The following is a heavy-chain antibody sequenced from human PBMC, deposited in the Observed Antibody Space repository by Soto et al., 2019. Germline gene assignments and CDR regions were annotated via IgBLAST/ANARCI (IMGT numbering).Heavy chain of an antibody. D-gene: IGHD3-10*01. CDR1: SSSISRDGYS. Sequence: LSLTSAVSSSSISRDGYSWSWIRQPPKKGLEWIGYIYHSGSTYYNPSLKSRVTISVDTSKNQFSLKLSSVTAADTAVYYCARDLVRMVPMVRGVSTESYYYGMDVWGQGTTVTVS. CDR2: IYHSGST. J-gene: IGHJ6*02. CDR3: ARDLVRMVPMVRGVSTESYYYGMDV. V-gene: IGHV4-30-2*05.